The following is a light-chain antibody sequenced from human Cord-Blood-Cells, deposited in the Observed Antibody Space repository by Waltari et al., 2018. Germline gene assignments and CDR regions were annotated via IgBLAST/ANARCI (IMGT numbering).Light chain of an antibody. CDR3: YSAADNNRGV. CDR1: VLAKKY. CDR2: KDS. V-gene: IGLV3-27*01. J-gene: IGLJ3*02. Sequence: SYELTQPSSVSVSPGQTARITCSGDVLAKKYARWFQQKPGQAPVLLIYKDSERPSGIPERFSGSSSGTTVTLTISGAQVEDVADYYCYSAADNNRGVFGGGTKLTVL.